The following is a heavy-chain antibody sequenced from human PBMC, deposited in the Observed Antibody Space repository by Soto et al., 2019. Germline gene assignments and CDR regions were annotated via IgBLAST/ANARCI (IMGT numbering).Heavy chain of an antibody. D-gene: IGHD1-26*01. CDR2: IIPIFGTR. CDR1: GGTCGSNA. CDR3: ARDPVSGNRNPPWFDP. Sequence: QVQLVQSGAEVKKPWSSVTVSCKPSGGTCGSNAFSWVRQAPGQGLEWVGGIIPIFGTRDYAQKFLGRLTITADEPTSTVYMELSSLTSEDTAIYYCARDPVSGNRNPPWFDPWGQGTLGTVSS. J-gene: IGHJ5*02. V-gene: IGHV1-69*12.